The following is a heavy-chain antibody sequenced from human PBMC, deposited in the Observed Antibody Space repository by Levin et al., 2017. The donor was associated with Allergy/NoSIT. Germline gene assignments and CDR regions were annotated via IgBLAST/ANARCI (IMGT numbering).Heavy chain of an antibody. D-gene: IGHD6-19*01. CDR3: GRYRRTGWPDLDY. CDR1: GFTFFNYW. CDR2: IKQDGGEK. V-gene: IGHV3-7*01. J-gene: IGHJ4*02. Sequence: GESLKISCAASGFTFFNYWMGWVRQAPGKGLEWVANIKQDGGEKYYLGSVKGRFTISRDNAETSLYLQMHSLRVEDTAVYYCGRYRRTGWPDLDYWGQGTLVTVSP.